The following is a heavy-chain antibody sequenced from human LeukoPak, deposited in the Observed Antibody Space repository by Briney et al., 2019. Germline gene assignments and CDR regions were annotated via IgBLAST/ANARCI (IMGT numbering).Heavy chain of an antibody. CDR3: ARVPYYDSSGYHVAGGY. J-gene: IGHJ4*02. CDR2: IIPILGIA. V-gene: IGHV1-69*04. D-gene: IGHD3-22*01. Sequence: SVKVSCKASGGTFSSYAISWVRQAPGQGLEWMGRIIPILGIANYAQKFQGRVTITADKSTSTAYMELSSLRSEDTAVYYCARVPYYDSSGYHVAGGYWGQGTLVTVSS. CDR1: GGTFSSYA.